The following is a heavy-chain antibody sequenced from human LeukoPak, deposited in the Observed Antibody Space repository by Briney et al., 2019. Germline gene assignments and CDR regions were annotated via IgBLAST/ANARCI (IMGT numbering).Heavy chain of an antibody. CDR1: GFSVSWNY. Sequence: PGGSLRLSCAASGFSVSWNYYMTGVRSAPGKGLAWVSVIYSAGTTYYADSVKGRFTISRDNSKNTVYLQMNSLRAEDTAVYYCARGDDYGGAWYYFDFWGRGTLVTVSS. J-gene: IGHJ4*02. D-gene: IGHD4-23*01. V-gene: IGHV3-53*01. CDR3: ARGDDYGGAWYYFDF. CDR2: IYSAGTT.